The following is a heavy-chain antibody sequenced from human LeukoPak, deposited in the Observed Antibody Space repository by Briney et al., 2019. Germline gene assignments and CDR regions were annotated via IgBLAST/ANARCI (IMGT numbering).Heavy chain of an antibody. CDR2: IKQDGSEK. J-gene: IGHJ4*02. V-gene: IGHV3-7*01. D-gene: IGHD2-2*02. CDR3: ARERSVVPASISGEIDY. Sequence: SGGSLRLSCAGSGFTFSSYWMSWVRQAPGKGLEWVANIKQDGSEKYYVDSVKGRFTISRDNAKNSLYLQMNSLRAEDTAVYYCARERSVVPASISGEIDYWGQGTLVTVSS. CDR1: GFTFSSYW.